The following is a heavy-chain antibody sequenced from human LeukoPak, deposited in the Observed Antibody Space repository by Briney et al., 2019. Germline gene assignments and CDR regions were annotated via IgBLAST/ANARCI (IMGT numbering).Heavy chain of an antibody. Sequence: GGSLRLSCAASGFTFSSYSMNWVRQAPGKGLEWVAVLSYDGSNKYYADSVKGRFTISRDNSKNTLYLQMNSLRAEDTAVYYCAKSPFDYWGQGTLVTVSS. J-gene: IGHJ4*02. CDR3: AKSPFDY. CDR1: GFTFSSYS. V-gene: IGHV3-30*18. CDR2: LSYDGSNK.